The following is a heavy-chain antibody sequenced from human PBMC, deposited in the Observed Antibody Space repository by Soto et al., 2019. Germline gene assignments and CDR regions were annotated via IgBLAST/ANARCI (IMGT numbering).Heavy chain of an antibody. CDR2: IYYSGST. J-gene: IGHJ5*02. CDR3: ARSNSGYYKWFDP. V-gene: IGHV4-59*08. Sequence: SETLSLTCTVSGGSISSYYLSWIRQPPGKGLEWIGYIYYSGSTNYNPSLKSRVTISVDTSKNQFSLKLSSVTAADTAIYYCARSNSGYYKWFDPWGQGTLVTVSS. D-gene: IGHD3-22*01. CDR1: GGSISSYY.